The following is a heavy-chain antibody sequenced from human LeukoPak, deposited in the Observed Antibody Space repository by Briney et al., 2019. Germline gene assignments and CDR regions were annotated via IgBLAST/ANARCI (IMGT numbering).Heavy chain of an antibody. D-gene: IGHD3-10*01. CDR3: AKGSANGSGSYVVYYYMDV. J-gene: IGHJ6*03. Sequence: PGRSLRLSCAASGFTFSSYAMSWVRQAPGRGLEWVSAISGSGGSTYYADSVKGRFTISRDNSKNTLYLQMDSLRAEDTAVYYCAKGSANGSGSYVVYYYMDVWGKGTTVTVSS. CDR2: ISGSGGST. V-gene: IGHV3-23*01. CDR1: GFTFSSYA.